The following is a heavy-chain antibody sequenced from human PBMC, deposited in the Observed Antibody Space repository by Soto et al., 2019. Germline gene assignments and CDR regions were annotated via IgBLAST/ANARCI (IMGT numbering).Heavy chain of an antibody. CDR1: GYTFTNYA. J-gene: IGHJ3*02. Sequence: ASVKVSCKPSGYTFTNYAIHWVRQAPGQRLEWMGWINAGNRNTEYSQKFQGRIIMTRDTSANTAYMELSSLTSEDTAVYYCARGYDYVWGSYCSDAFDIWGKGTMVTVAS. D-gene: IGHD3-16*02. CDR2: INAGNRNT. CDR3: ARGYDYVWGSYCSDAFDI. V-gene: IGHV1-3*01.